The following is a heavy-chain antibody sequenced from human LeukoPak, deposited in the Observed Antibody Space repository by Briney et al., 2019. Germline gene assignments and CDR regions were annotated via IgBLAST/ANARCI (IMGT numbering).Heavy chain of an antibody. CDR3: ARSYRWYHEY. Sequence: GGPLRLSCSASGFTFSSYWMAWVRHAPGKGLEWVANINHDGNEMYYVDSVKGRFTISRDNAKNSLYLQMNSLRAEDTAVYYCARSYRWYHEYWGQGTLVTVSS. V-gene: IGHV3-7*01. CDR1: GFTFSSYW. D-gene: IGHD3-10*01. CDR2: INHDGNEM. J-gene: IGHJ4*02.